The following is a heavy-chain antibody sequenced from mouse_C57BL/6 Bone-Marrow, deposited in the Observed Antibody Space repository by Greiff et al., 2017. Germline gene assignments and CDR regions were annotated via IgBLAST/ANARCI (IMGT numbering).Heavy chain of an antibody. V-gene: IGHV1-82*01. J-gene: IGHJ2*01. CDR3: AREGLDY. D-gene: IGHD3-3*01. CDR1: GYAFSSSW. Sequence: QVQLKESGPELVKPGASVKISCKASGYAFSSSWMNWVKQRPGTGLEWIGRIYPGDGDTNYNGKFKGKATLTADKSSSTAYMQLSSLTSEDSAVYFCAREGLDYWGQGTTLTVSS. CDR2: IYPGDGDT.